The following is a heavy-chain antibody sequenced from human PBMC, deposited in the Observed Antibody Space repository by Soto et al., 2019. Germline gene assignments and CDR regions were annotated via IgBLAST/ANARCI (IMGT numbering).Heavy chain of an antibody. V-gene: IGHV1-18*01. CDR3: XXGSPFHN. Sequence: QVQLVQSGAEVKKTGASVKVSCKASGYTFTSYGLSWVRQAPGQGLEWMGWISGYNGDINYAPKLQGRVTITRDTXXXXXXXXXXXXXXXXXXXXYCXXGSPFHNWGQGTLITVSS. CDR1: GYTFTSYG. D-gene: IGHD2-15*01. CDR2: ISGYNGDI. J-gene: IGHJ4*02.